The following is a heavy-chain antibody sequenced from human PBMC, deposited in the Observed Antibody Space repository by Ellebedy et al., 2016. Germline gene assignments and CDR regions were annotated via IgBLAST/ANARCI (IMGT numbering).Heavy chain of an antibody. CDR1: GGSISTSGYY. D-gene: IGHD2-21*02. V-gene: IGHV4-39*01. CDR2: ISYSGST. J-gene: IGHJ6*02. Sequence: GSLRLSCTVSGGSISTSGYYWAWIRQPPGKGLEWVGSISYSGSTYYNPSLKSRLTISGDTSKNQFSLKMSSVTAADTAVYYCVRRVVVPDSGMDVWGQGTTVTVSS. CDR3: VRRVVVPDSGMDV.